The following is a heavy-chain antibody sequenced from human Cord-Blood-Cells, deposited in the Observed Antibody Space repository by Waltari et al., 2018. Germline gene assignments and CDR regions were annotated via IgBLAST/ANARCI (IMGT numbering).Heavy chain of an antibody. CDR1: GFTFSSYS. V-gene: IGHV3-21*01. J-gene: IGHJ4*02. Sequence: EVQLVESGGGLVKPGGSLRLSCAASGFTFSSYSMNWVRQAPGKGLEWVASISGSSSYLYYADSVKGRFTISGDNAKNSLYLQMNSLGAEDTAVYYCAREYSSSWYFDYWGQGTLVTVSS. CDR3: AREYSSSWYFDY. D-gene: IGHD6-13*01. CDR2: ISGSSSYL.